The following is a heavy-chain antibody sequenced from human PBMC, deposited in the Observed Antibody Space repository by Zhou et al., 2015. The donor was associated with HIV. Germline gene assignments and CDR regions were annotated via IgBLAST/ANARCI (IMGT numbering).Heavy chain of an antibody. CDR1: GYTFTGYQ. D-gene: IGHD5-12*01. Sequence: QGQLAQSGTEVKTPGASVKVSCKTSGYTFTGYQVQWVRQAPGQGLEWMGWINPSSGGSKYAEKFQGRVTMSRHTSISTVYMELSRLTSDDTAVYYCARDHEYSGYDTGDYYYYGMDVWGQGTTVTVSS. V-gene: IGHV1-2*02. J-gene: IGHJ6*02. CDR2: INPSSGGS. CDR3: ARDHEYSGYDTGDYYYYGMDV.